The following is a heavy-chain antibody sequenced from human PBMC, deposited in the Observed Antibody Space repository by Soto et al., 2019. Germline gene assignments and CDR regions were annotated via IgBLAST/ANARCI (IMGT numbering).Heavy chain of an antibody. J-gene: IGHJ3*02. Sequence: GESLKISCKGSGYSFSSYWIGWVRQMPGKGLEWMGIIYPGDSDTRYSPSFQGQVTISADKSISTAYLQWSSLKASDTAMYYCARARVLYYYDSSGYGPDAFDIWGQGTMVTVSS. CDR1: GYSFSSYW. CDR2: IYPGDSDT. CDR3: ARARVLYYYDSSGYGPDAFDI. V-gene: IGHV5-51*01. D-gene: IGHD3-22*01.